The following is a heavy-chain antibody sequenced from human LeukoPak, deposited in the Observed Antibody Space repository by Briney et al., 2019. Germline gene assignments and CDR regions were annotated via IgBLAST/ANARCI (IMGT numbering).Heavy chain of an antibody. D-gene: IGHD6-19*01. Sequence: TSETLSLTCTVSGGSISSYYWSWIRQPAGKGLEWIGRIYTSGSTNYNPSLKSRVTMSVDTSKNQFSLKLSSVTAADTAVYYCARVGVAVAGYYFDYWGQGTLVTVSS. CDR1: GGSISSYY. CDR3: ARVGVAVAGYYFDY. V-gene: IGHV4-4*07. CDR2: IYTSGST. J-gene: IGHJ4*02.